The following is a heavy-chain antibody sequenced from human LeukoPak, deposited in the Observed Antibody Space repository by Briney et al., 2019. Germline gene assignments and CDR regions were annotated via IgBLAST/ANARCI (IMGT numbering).Heavy chain of an antibody. D-gene: IGHD3-22*01. CDR1: GGSISSSSYY. Sequence: SETLSLTCTVSGGSISSSSYYWGWIRQPPGKGLEWIGSIYYSGSTYYNPSLKSRVTISVDTSKNQFSPKLSSVTAADTAVYYCARVGGRKRPPGAYYYDSSGHNACLDIWGQGTMVTVSS. CDR2: IYYSGST. J-gene: IGHJ3*02. CDR3: ARVGGRKRPPGAYYYDSSGHNACLDI. V-gene: IGHV4-39*01.